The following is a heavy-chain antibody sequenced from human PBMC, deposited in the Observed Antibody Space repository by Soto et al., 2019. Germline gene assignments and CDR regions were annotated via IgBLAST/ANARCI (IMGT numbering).Heavy chain of an antibody. Sequence: ASVKVSCKASGGTFSSYAISWVRQAPGQGLEWMGIINPIVGSTSYAQKFQGRVTMTRDKSTSTVYMELSSLRSEDTAVYYCARAGKTYYYYMDVWGKGTTVTVSS. J-gene: IGHJ6*03. CDR3: ARAGKTYYYYMDV. CDR2: INPIVGST. CDR1: GGTFSSYA. V-gene: IGHV1-46*03. D-gene: IGHD3-10*01.